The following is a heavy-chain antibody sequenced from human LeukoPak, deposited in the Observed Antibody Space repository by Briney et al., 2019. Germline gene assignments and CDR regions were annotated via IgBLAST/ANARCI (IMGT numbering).Heavy chain of an antibody. Sequence: SETLSLTCAVSGGSISSGGYSWSWIRQPPGKGLEWIGYIYHSGSTYYNPSLKSRVTISVDGSKNQFSLKLSSVTAADTAVYYCARGDDILTGPWDPGPIYFDYWGQGTLVTVSS. V-gene: IGHV4-30-2*01. D-gene: IGHD3-9*01. CDR3: ARGDDILTGPWDPGPIYFDY. CDR2: IYHSGST. J-gene: IGHJ4*02. CDR1: GGSISSGGYS.